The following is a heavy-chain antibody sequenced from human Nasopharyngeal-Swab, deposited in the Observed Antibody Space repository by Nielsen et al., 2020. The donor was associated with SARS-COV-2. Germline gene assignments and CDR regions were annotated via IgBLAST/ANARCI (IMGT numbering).Heavy chain of an antibody. J-gene: IGHJ4*02. Sequence: SETLSLTCTVSGGSISSSSYYWGWIRQPPGKGLEWIGSIYYSGSTYYNPSLKSRVTISVDTAKNQLSLILSSVTAADTAVYYCARHDHTIVRAIDYWGQGTLVTVSS. D-gene: IGHD3-3*01. CDR3: ARHDHTIVRAIDY. V-gene: IGHV4-39*01. CDR1: GGSISSSSYY. CDR2: IYYSGST.